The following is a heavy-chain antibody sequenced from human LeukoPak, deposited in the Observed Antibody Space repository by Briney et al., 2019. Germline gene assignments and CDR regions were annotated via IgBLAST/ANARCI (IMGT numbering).Heavy chain of an antibody. J-gene: IGHJ4*02. V-gene: IGHV3-74*01. CDR1: GFTFSSHW. CDR2: INPGGSSI. D-gene: IGHD1-14*01. Sequence: PGRSLRLSCAASGFTFSSHWMHWVRQVPGKGLVWVARINPGGSSITYADSVKGRFTISRDNAKNTLYLQMDSLRAEDTGVYYCARSNQADDYWGQGTLVTVSS. CDR3: ARSNQADDY.